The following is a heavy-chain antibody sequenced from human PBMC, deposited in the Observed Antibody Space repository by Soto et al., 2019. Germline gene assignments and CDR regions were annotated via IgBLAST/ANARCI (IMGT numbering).Heavy chain of an antibody. D-gene: IGHD3-22*01. J-gene: IGHJ3*02. CDR1: GGTFSSYA. CDR3: ARAIYYYDSSGYYDAFDI. CDR2: IIPIFGTA. Sequence: QVQLVQSGAEVKKPGSSVKVSCKASGGTFSSYAISWVRQAPGQGLEWMGGIIPIFGTANYAPKFQGRVTITADESTSTAYMELSSLRSEDTAVYYCARAIYYYDSSGYYDAFDIWGQGTMVTVSS. V-gene: IGHV1-69*01.